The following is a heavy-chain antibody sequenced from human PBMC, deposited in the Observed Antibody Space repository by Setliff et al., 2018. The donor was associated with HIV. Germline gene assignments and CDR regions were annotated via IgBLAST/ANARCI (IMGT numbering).Heavy chain of an antibody. D-gene: IGHD6-19*01. CDR1: GYTFTSYY. Sequence: ASVKVSCKASGYTFTSYYMHWVRQAPGQGLEWMGIINPSGGSTSYAQKFQGRVTMTRDTSTSTVYMELGSLRSEDTAIYYCARDGGPGSGWGDYSYYFSMDVWGKGTTVTVSS. CDR2: INPSGGST. V-gene: IGHV1-46*01. J-gene: IGHJ6*03. CDR3: ARDGGPGSGWGDYSYYFSMDV.